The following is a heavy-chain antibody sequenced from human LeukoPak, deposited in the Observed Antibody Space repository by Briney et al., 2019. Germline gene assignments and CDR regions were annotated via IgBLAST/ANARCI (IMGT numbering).Heavy chain of an antibody. V-gene: IGHV4-59*01. J-gene: IGHJ4*02. CDR3: ARVKADSSGWYEIDY. D-gene: IGHD6-19*01. Sequence: PSETLSLTCTVAGGSISSYYWSWIRQPPGKGLEWIGYIYYSGSTNYNPSLKSRVTISVDTSKNQFSLKLSSVTAADTAVYYCARVKADSSGWYEIDYWGQGTLVTVSS. CDR1: GGSISSYY. CDR2: IYYSGST.